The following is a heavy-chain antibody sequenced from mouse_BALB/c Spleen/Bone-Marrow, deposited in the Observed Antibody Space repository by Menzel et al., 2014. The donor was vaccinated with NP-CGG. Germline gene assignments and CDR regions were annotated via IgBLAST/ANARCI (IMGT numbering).Heavy chain of an antibody. CDR3: ARSTDY. V-gene: IGHV1-9*01. Sequence: VQLQQSGAELMKPGASVKISCKATGYTFSSYWIEWVKQRPGHGLEWIGEILPGSGGTNYNEKFKGKATFTADTSSNTAYMQLNSLTSEDSAVYYCARSTDYWGQGTSVTVSS. CDR2: ILPGSGGT. J-gene: IGHJ4*01. CDR1: GYTFSSYW.